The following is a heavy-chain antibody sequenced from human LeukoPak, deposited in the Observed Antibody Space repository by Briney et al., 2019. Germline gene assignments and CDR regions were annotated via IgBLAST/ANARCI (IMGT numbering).Heavy chain of an antibody. CDR3: ARDLYYDILTGYYSMNSEMDV. J-gene: IGHJ6*02. CDR1: GFTFSSYW. D-gene: IGHD3-9*01. Sequence: GGSLRLSRAASGFTFSSYWMSWVRQAPRKGLEWVANIKQDGSEKYYVDSVKGRFTISRDNAKNSLYLQMNSLRAEDTAVYYCARDLYYDILTGYYSMNSEMDVWGQGTTVTVSS. V-gene: IGHV3-7*01. CDR2: IKQDGSEK.